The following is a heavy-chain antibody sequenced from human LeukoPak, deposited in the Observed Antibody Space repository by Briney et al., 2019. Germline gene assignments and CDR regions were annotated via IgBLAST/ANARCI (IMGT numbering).Heavy chain of an antibody. CDR2: IYYSGST. D-gene: IGHD2/OR15-2a*01. Sequence: SETLSLTCTVSGGSISSYYWSWIRQPPGKGLEWIGYIYYSGSTNYNPSLRSRVTISVDTSKNQFSLKLSSVTAADTAVYYCARLVRRISDYFDYWGQGTLVTVSS. J-gene: IGHJ4*02. CDR1: GGSISSYY. CDR3: ARLVRRISDYFDY. V-gene: IGHV4-59*08.